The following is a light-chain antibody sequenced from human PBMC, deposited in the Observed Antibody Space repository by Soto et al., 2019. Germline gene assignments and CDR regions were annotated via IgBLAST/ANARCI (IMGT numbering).Light chain of an antibody. V-gene: IGKV2-24*01. Sequence: DVVMTQTPLSSPVTLGQPASLSCRSSQSLAHSDGNTYLSWLQQRPGQPPRLLIYKVSDRLSGVPDRFSVSGAETDFTLKISRVEAEDVGLYYCMQATHFPRTFGQGTKVDIK. CDR3: MQATHFPRT. CDR1: QSLAHSDGNTY. CDR2: KVS. J-gene: IGKJ1*01.